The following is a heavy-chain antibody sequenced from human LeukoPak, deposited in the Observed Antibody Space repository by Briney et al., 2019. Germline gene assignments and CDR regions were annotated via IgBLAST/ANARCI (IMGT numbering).Heavy chain of an antibody. Sequence: PGGFLRLCCAASGFTFSNAWMSGVHQAPGKGLEWVGSIKSKTDSGTTDYAAPVKGRFTISRDDSKNTLYLQMNSLKTEDTAVYYCTTDCVGATDFDYWGQGTLVTVSS. V-gene: IGHV3-15*01. CDR1: GFTFSNAW. J-gene: IGHJ4*02. D-gene: IGHD1-26*01. CDR3: TTDCVGATDFDY. CDR2: IKSKTDSGTT.